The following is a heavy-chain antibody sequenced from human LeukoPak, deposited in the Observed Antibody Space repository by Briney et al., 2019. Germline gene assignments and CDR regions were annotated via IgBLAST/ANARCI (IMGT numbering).Heavy chain of an antibody. CDR3: ARQSYVSSGWYAPFGYYYYYMDV. D-gene: IGHD6-19*01. V-gene: IGHV5-51*01. J-gene: IGHJ6*03. CDR2: IYPGDSGT. Sequence: GESLKISCKGSGYSFTSYWIGWVRQMPGKGLEWMGIIYPGDSGTRYSPSFQGQVTISADKSISTAYLQWSSLKASDTAMYYCARQSYVSSGWYAPFGYYYYYMDVWGKGTTVTVSS. CDR1: GYSFTSYW.